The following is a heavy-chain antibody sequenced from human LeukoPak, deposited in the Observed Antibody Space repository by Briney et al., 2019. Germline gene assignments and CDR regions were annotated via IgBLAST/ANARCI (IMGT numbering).Heavy chain of an antibody. V-gene: IGHV1-58*02. CDR2: IVVGSGNT. D-gene: IGHD1-26*01. CDR1: GFTFTSSA. J-gene: IGHJ1*01. CDR3: AADSVGATKFEYFQH. Sequence: SVKVSCKASGFTFTSSAMQWVRQARGQRHEWIGWIVVGSGNTNYAQKFQERVTITRDMSTSTAYMELSSLRSEDTAVYYCAADSVGATKFEYFQHWGQGTLITVSS.